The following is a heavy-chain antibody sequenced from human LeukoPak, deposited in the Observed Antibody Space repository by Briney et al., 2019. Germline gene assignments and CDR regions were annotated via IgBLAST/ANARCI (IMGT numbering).Heavy chain of an antibody. CDR2: ISSSSSTI. D-gene: IGHD3-9*01. J-gene: IGHJ4*02. CDR3: ARVNYDILTGYNRYFDY. CDR1: GFTFSSYS. V-gene: IGHV3-48*01. Sequence: GGSLRLSCAASGFTFSSYSMNWVRQAPGEGLEGVSYISSSSSTIYYADSVKGRFTISRDSAKNSLYLQMNSLRAEDTAVYYCARVNYDILTGYNRYFDYWGQGTLVTVSS.